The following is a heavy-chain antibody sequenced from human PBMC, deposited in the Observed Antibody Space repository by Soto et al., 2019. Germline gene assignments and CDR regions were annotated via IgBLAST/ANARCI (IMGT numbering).Heavy chain of an antibody. V-gene: IGHV5-51*01. CDR2: IYPGDSDT. D-gene: IGHD3-22*01. CDR1: GYSFTSYW. J-gene: IGHJ4*02. Sequence: PGESLKISYKGSGYSFTSYWIGWVRQMPGKGLEWMGIIYPGDSDTRYSPSFQGQVTISADKSISTAYLQWSSLKASDTAMYYCAAYYYDSSGYYDYWGQGTLVTVSS. CDR3: AAYYYDSSGYYDY.